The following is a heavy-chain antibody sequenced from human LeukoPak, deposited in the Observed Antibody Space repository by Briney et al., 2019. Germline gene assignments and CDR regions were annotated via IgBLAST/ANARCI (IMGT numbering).Heavy chain of an antibody. CDR3: ARLVNSGYDLGLDY. V-gene: IGHV4-59*08. Sequence: SETLSLTCTVSGGSIGSYYWSWIRQPPGKGLEWIGYIYYSGSTNYNPSLKSRVTISVDTSKNQFSLKLSSVTAADTAVYYCARLVNSGYDLGLDYWGQGTLVTVSS. J-gene: IGHJ4*02. CDR1: GGSIGSYY. D-gene: IGHD5-12*01. CDR2: IYYSGST.